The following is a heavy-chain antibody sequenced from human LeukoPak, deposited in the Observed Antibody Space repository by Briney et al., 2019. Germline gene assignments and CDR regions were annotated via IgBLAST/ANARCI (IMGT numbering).Heavy chain of an antibody. V-gene: IGHV3-33*08. Sequence: GSLRLSCAASGFTFSSYCMHWVRQAPGKGLEGVAVIWYDGSNKYYADSVKGRFTISRDNSKNTLYLQMNSLRAEDTAVYYCARDRDGYDWSDLYGMDVWGQGTTVTVSS. CDR3: ARDRDGYDWSDLYGMDV. J-gene: IGHJ6*02. CDR2: IWYDGSNK. D-gene: IGHD5-12*01. CDR1: GFTFSSYC.